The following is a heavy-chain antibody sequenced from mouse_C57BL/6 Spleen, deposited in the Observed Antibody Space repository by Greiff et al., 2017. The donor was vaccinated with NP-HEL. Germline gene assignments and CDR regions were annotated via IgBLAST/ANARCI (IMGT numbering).Heavy chain of an antibody. V-gene: IGHV1-82*01. D-gene: IGHD2-3*01. CDR2: IYPGDGDT. Sequence: QVQLQQSGPELVKPGASVKISCKASGYAFSSSWMNWVKQRPGKGLEWIGRIYPGDGDTNYNGKFKGKATLTADKSSSTAYMQLSSLTSEDSAVYFCARDDGYSCFDYWGQGTTLTVSS. CDR1: GYAFSSSW. CDR3: ARDDGYSCFDY. J-gene: IGHJ2*01.